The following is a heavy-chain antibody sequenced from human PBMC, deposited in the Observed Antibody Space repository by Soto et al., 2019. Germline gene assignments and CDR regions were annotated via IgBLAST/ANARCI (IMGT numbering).Heavy chain of an antibody. CDR1: GGSISSYY. CDR3: AREYSSSWRTTTISYWYFDL. V-gene: IGHV4-59*12. D-gene: IGHD6-13*01. J-gene: IGHJ2*01. CDR2: IYYSGST. Sequence: QVQLQESGPGLVKPSETLSLTCTVSGGSISSYYWSWIRQPPGKGLEWIGYIYYSGSTNYNPSLNGRVTIPVDTSKNQCSLKLSSVTAADTAVYYCAREYSSSWRTTTISYWYFDLWGRGTLVTVSS.